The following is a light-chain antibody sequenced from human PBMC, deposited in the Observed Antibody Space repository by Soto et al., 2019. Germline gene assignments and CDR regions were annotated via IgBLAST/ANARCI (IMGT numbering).Light chain of an antibody. CDR1: QSISSY. J-gene: IGKJ5*01. Sequence: DIQMTQSPSSLSASVGDRVTITCRASQSISSYLAWYQQTPGKVPKLLIYTASTLQSGVPSRFSGSGSGTDFTLTISSLQPEDVATYYCQKYNSALTFGQGTRLEIK. CDR3: QKYNSALT. CDR2: TAS. V-gene: IGKV1-27*01.